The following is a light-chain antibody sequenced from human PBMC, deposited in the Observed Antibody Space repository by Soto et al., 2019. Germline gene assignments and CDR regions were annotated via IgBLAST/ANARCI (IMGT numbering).Light chain of an antibody. CDR2: LGS. V-gene: IGKV2-28*01. Sequence: DIVMPQSPLSLPVTPGEPASISCRSSQSLLHSNGYNYLDWYLQKPGQSPQLLIYLGSNRASGVPDRFSGSGSGTDFTLKISRVEAEDVGVYYGMQALQTHPTFGGGTKVESK. CDR3: MQALQTHPT. J-gene: IGKJ4*01. CDR1: QSLLHSNGYNY.